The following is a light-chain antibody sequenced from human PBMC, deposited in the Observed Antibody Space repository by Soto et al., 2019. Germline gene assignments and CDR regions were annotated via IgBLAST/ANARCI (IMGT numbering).Light chain of an antibody. CDR3: QQVNNYPLT. J-gene: IGKJ4*01. Sequence: DIQLTQSPSFLSASVGDRVTITFRASQAISSYLAWYQQKPGKAPKVLIHAASSLQSGVPSRFSGSGSGTEFTLTISSLKPEDFATYYCQQVNNYPLTFGGGTKVDI. V-gene: IGKV1-9*01. CDR1: QAISSY. CDR2: AAS.